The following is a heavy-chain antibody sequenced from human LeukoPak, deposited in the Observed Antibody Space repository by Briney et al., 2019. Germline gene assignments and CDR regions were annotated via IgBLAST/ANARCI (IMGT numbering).Heavy chain of an antibody. Sequence: SETLSLTCAVYGGSFSGYYWSWIRQPPGKGLEWIGEIVHSGNTKYNPSLKSRVTISVDTSKNQFSLNLTSVTAANTAVYYCARFGSSTWYKGAFDIWGQGTMVTVAS. J-gene: IGHJ3*02. CDR1: GGSFSGYY. CDR2: IVHSGNT. V-gene: IGHV4-34*12. CDR3: ARFGSSTWYKGAFDI. D-gene: IGHD1-1*01.